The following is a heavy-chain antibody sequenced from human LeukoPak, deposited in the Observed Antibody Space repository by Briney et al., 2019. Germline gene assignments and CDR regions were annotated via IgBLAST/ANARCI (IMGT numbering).Heavy chain of an antibody. Sequence: GGSLRLSCAASGFTFSSYAMSWVRQAPGKGLEWVSAISGSGGSTYYADSVKGRFTISRDNSKNTLYLQMNSLRAEDTAVYYCAKVEYYGSGSYSAPYFDYWGQGTLVTVSS. CDR1: GFTFSSYA. CDR2: ISGSGGST. J-gene: IGHJ4*02. D-gene: IGHD3-10*01. V-gene: IGHV3-23*01. CDR3: AKVEYYGSGSYSAPYFDY.